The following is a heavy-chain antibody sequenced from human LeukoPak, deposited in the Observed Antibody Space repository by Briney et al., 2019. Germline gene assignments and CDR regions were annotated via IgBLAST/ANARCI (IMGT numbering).Heavy chain of an antibody. CDR1: GFTFRNYA. CDR2: ISYDGSDK. V-gene: IGHV3-33*06. CDR3: AKDIGGTSFSNWFDP. D-gene: IGHD2-15*01. J-gene: IGHJ5*02. Sequence: GGSLRLSCAASGFTFRNYAMHGVRQAPGKGLEWGAVISYDGSDKYYLASVKGRFTISRDNSRTTLYLQMNSLSADDTAVYYCAKDIGGTSFSNWFDPWGQGTLVTVSS.